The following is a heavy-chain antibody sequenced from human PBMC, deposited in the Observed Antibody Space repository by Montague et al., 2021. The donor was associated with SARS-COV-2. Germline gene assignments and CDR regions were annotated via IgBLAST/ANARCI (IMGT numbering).Heavy chain of an antibody. V-gene: IGHV4-39*01. CDR3: ARLYIQKTLVGASRRRWFDP. Sequence: SETLSLTCSVSGDSMSGSNSYWGWIRQPPGKGLESIGSISYTGSTSYNASLKSRVTMSVDTSKNEFSLRLSSVTASDTAVYYCARLYIQKTLVGASRRRWFDPWGRGTLVTVSS. J-gene: IGHJ5*02. D-gene: IGHD1-26*01. CDR1: GDSMSGSNSY. CDR2: ISYTGST.